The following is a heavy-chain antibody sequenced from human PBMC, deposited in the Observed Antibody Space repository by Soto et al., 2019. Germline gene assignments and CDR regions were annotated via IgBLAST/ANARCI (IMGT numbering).Heavy chain of an antibody. CDR1: GFTFSSYA. CDR3: ARVSIAARTTIIDYYYGMDV. CDR2: ISYDGSNK. D-gene: IGHD6-6*01. V-gene: IGHV3-30-3*01. J-gene: IGHJ6*02. Sequence: GGSLRLSGAASGFTFSSYAMHWVRQAPGKGLEWVAVISYDGSNKYYADSVKGRFTISRDNSKNTLYLQMNSLRAEDTAVYYCARVSIAARTTIIDYYYGMDVWGQGTTVTVSS.